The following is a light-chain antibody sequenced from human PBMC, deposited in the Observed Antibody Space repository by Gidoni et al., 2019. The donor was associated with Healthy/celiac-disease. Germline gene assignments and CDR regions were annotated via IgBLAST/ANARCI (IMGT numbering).Light chain of an antibody. CDR2: AAS. V-gene: IGKV1-39*01. J-gene: IGKJ1*01. CDR1: QSISSY. CDR3: QQSYSTPWT. Sequence: DIQMTQSPSSSSASVGDRVTITSRASQSISSYLNWYQQKPGKAPKLLIYAASNLQSGVPSRFSGGGSGTDFTLTISSLQPEDFATYYCQQSYSTPWTFGQGTKVEIK.